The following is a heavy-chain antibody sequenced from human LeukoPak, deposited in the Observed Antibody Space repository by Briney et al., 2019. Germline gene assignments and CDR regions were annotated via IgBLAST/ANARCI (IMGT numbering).Heavy chain of an antibody. CDR1: GYTFTGYY. D-gene: IGHD3-22*01. CDR2: INPNSGGT. CDR3: ARRPPNYYDSSGYSVFDY. Sequence: ASVKYSVKASGYTFTGYYMHWVRQAPGQGLEWMGWINPNSGGTNYAQKFQGRVTMTRDTSISTAYMELSRLRSDDTAVYYCARRPPNYYDSSGYSVFDYWGQGNLVTVSS. J-gene: IGHJ4*02. V-gene: IGHV1-2*02.